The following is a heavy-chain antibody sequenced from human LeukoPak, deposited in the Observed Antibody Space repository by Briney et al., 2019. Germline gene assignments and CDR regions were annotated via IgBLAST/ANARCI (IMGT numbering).Heavy chain of an antibody. J-gene: IGHJ4*02. V-gene: IGHV3-9*01. CDR1: GFTFDDYA. CDR2: ISWNSGSI. CDR3: ATSSGWRFDY. Sequence: PGGSLRLSCAASGFTFDDYAMHWVRQAPEKGLEWVSGISWNSGSIGYADSVKGRFTISRDNAKNSLWLQMNSLRAEDTAVYYCATSSGWRFDYWGQGTLVAVSS. D-gene: IGHD3-22*01.